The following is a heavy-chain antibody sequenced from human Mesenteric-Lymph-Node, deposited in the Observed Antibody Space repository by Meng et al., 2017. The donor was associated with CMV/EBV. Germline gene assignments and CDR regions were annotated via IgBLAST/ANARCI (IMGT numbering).Heavy chain of an antibody. CDR2: IRSDGSNE. D-gene: IGHD2-21*01. V-gene: IGHV3-30*02. J-gene: IGHJ4*02. Sequence: GGSLRLSCATSGLTFTNHGMHWVRQAPGKGLEWVSFIRSDGSNEYYVDSVKGRFTISRDNSQNTVYLQMNSLRAEDTAVYYCAKDKGVKYFDYWGQGTLVTVSS. CDR3: AKDKGVKYFDY. CDR1: GLTFTNHG.